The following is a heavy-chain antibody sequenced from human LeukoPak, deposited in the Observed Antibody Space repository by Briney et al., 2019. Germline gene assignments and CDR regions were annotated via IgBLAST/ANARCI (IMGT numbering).Heavy chain of an antibody. CDR1: GGSISSGSYY. J-gene: IGHJ4*02. V-gene: IGHV4-39*07. CDR3: ARGDSSGYPDY. CDR2: IYYSGST. D-gene: IGHD3-22*01. Sequence: PSQTLSLTCTVSGGSISSGSYYWGWIRQPPGKGLEWIGSIYYSGSTYYNPSLKSRVTISVDTSKNQFSLRLSSVTAADTAVYHCARGDSSGYPDYWGQGTLVTVSS.